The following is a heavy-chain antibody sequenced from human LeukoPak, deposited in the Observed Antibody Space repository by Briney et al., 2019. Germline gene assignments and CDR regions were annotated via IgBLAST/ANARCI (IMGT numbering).Heavy chain of an antibody. Sequence: PGGSLRLSCAASGFTFSSYGMHWVRQAPGKGLEWVAFIRYDGSSKYYADSVKGRFTISRDNSKNTLYLQMNSLRAEDTAVYYCAKDLAGAIDYWGQGTLVTVSS. V-gene: IGHV3-30*02. CDR1: GFTFSSYG. J-gene: IGHJ4*02. D-gene: IGHD1-26*01. CDR2: IRYDGSSK. CDR3: AKDLAGAIDY.